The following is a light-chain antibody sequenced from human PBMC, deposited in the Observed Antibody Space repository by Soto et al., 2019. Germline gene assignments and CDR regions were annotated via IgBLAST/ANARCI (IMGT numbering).Light chain of an antibody. CDR3: CSYAGSFVV. Sequence: QSALTQPRSVSGSPGQSVTISCTGTTSDVGGYDYFSWYQQYPGKAPKLMIYDVSKRPSGVPDRFSGSKSGNTASLTISGLQAEDEADYYCCSYAGSFVVFGGGTKVTVL. CDR2: DVS. J-gene: IGLJ2*01. CDR1: TSDVGGYDY. V-gene: IGLV2-11*01.